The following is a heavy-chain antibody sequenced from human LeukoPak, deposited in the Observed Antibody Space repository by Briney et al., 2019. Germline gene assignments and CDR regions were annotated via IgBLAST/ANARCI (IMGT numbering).Heavy chain of an antibody. V-gene: IGHV4-4*02. J-gene: IGHJ4*02. D-gene: IGHD6-19*01. Sequence: SETLSLTCAVSGGSISSSNWWSWVRPPPGKGLEWIGEIYHSGSTNYNPSLKSRVTISVDKSKNQFSLKLSSVTAADTAVYYCARVLGQWLAYFDYWGQGTLVTVSS. CDR2: IYHSGST. CDR1: GGSISSSNW. CDR3: ARVLGQWLAYFDY.